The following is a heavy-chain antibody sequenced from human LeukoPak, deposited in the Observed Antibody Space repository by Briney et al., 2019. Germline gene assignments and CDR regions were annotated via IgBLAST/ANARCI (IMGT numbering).Heavy chain of an antibody. V-gene: IGHV4-34*01. CDR3: GSKGDIVVGPAAYFDY. CDR2: INHSGST. D-gene: IGHD2-2*01. Sequence: SETLSLTCAVYGGSFSGYYWRWTRQPPGKGREWIGEINHSGSTNYNPSHKSRVPISVDTSKNQFALKLSSVTAADTAVYYCGSKGDIVVGPAAYFDYGGQGTLVTVP. J-gene: IGHJ4*02. CDR1: GGSFSGYY.